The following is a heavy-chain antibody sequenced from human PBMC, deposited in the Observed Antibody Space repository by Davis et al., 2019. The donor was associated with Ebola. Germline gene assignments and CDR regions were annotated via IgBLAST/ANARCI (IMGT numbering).Heavy chain of an antibody. CDR2: ISAYNGNT. V-gene: IGHV1-18*01. CDR1: GYTFTSYG. D-gene: IGHD2-15*01. CDR3: ARDRLGYCSGGSCLNWFDP. Sequence: ASVNVSCKASGYTFTSYGISWVRQAPGQGLEWMGWISAYNGNTNYAQKLQGRVTMTTDTSASTAYMELSSLRSEDTAVYYCARDRLGYCSGGSCLNWFDPWGQGTLVTVSS. J-gene: IGHJ5*02.